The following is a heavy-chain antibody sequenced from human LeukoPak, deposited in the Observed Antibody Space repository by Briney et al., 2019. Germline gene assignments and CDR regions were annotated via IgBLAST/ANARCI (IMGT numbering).Heavy chain of an antibody. CDR2: IFSGGST. D-gene: IGHD2-2*01. J-gene: IGHJ4*02. V-gene: IGHV3-66*01. Sequence: PGGSLRLSCAASGFTVSSNYMSWVGQAPGKGLEGASVIFSGGSTYYADSVKGRFTISRDNSKNTLYLQMNSLRAEDTAVYYCARGGDIVVVPAAMSLDYWGQGTLVTVSS. CDR1: GFTVSSNY. CDR3: ARGGDIVVVPAAMSLDY.